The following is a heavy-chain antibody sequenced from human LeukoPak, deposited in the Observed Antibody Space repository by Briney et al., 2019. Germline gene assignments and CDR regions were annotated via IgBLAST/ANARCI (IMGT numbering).Heavy chain of an antibody. J-gene: IGHJ4*02. V-gene: IGHV3-33*01. CDR2: IWYDGSNK. CDR3: ARGTSGGYEGDY. Sequence: LGGSLRLSCAASGFTFSSYGMHWVRQAPGKGLEWVAVIWYDGSNKYYADSVKGRFTISRDNSKNTLYLQMNSLRAEDTAVYYCARGTSGGYEGDYWGQGTLVTVSS. D-gene: IGHD1-1*01. CDR1: GFTFSSYG.